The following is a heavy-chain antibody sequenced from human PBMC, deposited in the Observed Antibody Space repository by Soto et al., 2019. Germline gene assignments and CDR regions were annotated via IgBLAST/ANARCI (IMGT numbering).Heavy chain of an antibody. CDR2: IFYSGRT. CDR3: ARRVGYSGSYYFDN. D-gene: IGHD1-26*01. J-gene: IGHJ4*02. V-gene: IGHV4-39*01. CDR1: GDSISSSRNY. Sequence: PSETLSLTCTVSGDSISSSRNYWGWFLQPPGKGLQWIGSIFYSGRTSHNPSLQRRVTISVDTSKNQFSLKLRSVTAADTAVYYCARRVGYSGSYYFDNWGQGTLVTVSS.